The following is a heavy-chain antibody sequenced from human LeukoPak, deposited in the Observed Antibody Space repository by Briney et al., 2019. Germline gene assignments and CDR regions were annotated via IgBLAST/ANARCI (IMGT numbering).Heavy chain of an antibody. Sequence: SETLSHTCTVSGGSISSSSYYWGWIRQPPGKGLEWIGSINYSGSTYYNPSLKSRVTISVDGSKNQFSLKLSSVTAAATAVYYCARGYCSGGSCYSSYYYSYMDVWGKGTTVTVSS. D-gene: IGHD2-15*01. J-gene: IGHJ6*03. V-gene: IGHV4-39*07. CDR1: GGSISSSSYY. CDR2: INYSGST. CDR3: ARGYCSGGSCYSSYYYSYMDV.